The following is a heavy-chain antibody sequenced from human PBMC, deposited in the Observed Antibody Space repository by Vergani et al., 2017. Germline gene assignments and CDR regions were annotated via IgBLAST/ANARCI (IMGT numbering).Heavy chain of an antibody. J-gene: IGHJ3*02. D-gene: IGHD1-7*01. Sequence: QLQESGPGLVKASQTLSLTCAVSGGSISSGGYSWSWIRQPPGKGLDWIGYIYHSGSTYYNPYLKSRVTISVDRSKNHFSLKLSSVTDADTAVYSCDRGLNYGGAVDIWGQGTMVTVSS. V-gene: IGHV4-30-2*01. CDR2: IYHSGST. CDR3: DRGLNYGGAVDI. CDR1: GGSISSGGYS.